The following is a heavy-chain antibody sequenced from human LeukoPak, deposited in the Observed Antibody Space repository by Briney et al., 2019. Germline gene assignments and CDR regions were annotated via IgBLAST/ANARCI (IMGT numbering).Heavy chain of an antibody. J-gene: IGHJ6*03. D-gene: IGHD5-18*01. CDR3: ARGRTSMWIQLGYYYYMDV. Sequence: SVKVSCKASGYTFTSNYMHWVRQAPGQGLEWMGGIIPIFGTANYAQKFQGRVTITADKSTSTAYMELSSLRSEDTAVYYCARGRTSMWIQLGYYYYMDVWGKGTTVTVSS. V-gene: IGHV1-69*06. CDR2: IIPIFGTA. CDR1: GYTFTSNY.